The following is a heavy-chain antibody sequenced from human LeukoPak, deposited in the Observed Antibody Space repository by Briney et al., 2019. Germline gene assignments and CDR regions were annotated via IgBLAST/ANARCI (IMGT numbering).Heavy chain of an antibody. J-gene: IGHJ5*02. CDR1: GYTFSGYY. CDR2: IKPDSGDT. Sequence: ASVKVSCKASGYTFSGYYIHWVRQAPGQGLEWMGLIKPDSGDTNYAQNFRGRVTMTRDTSITTAYMELNRLTSDDTVVYYCVRDRPHNWFDPWGQGTLVTVSS. CDR3: VRDRPHNWFDP. V-gene: IGHV1-2*02.